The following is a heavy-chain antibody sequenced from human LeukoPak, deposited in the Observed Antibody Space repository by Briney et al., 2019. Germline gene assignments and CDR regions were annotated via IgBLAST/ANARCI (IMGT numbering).Heavy chain of an antibody. J-gene: IGHJ3*02. CDR3: AXXXXXXXFDI. V-gene: IGHV4-59*08. CDR2: IYYNGST. Sequence: PSETLSLTCTVSGGSISTYYWSWIRQSPGKGLEWIGSIYYNGSTNYNPPLKSRVTISVGTSKNQFSLELSSVTAADTAVDYRAXXXXXXXFDIWGXXTXVTVSS. CDR1: GGSISTYY.